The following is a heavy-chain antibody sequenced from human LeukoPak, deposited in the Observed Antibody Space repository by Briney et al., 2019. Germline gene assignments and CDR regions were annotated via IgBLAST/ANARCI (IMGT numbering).Heavy chain of an antibody. D-gene: IGHD2-2*01. J-gene: IGHJ4*02. CDR3: ARDLWPDIVVVPAAFDY. CDR1: GFTFSSYE. CDR2: ISSSGSTT. V-gene: IGHV3-48*03. Sequence: GGSLRLSCAASGFTFSSYEMNWARQAPGKGLEWVAYISSSGSTTHYADSAKGRFTISRDNAKNSLYLQMNSLRGEDTAVYYCARDLWPDIVVVPAAFDYWGQGTLVTVSS.